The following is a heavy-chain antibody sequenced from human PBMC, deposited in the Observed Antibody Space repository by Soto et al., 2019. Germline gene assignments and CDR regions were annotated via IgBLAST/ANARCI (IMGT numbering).Heavy chain of an antibody. D-gene: IGHD6-13*01. V-gene: IGHV4-30-4*01. J-gene: IGHJ6*04. CDR1: GGSISSGDYY. CDR3: ARVSSGGTTAKRGVYYDGMDI. Sequence: PSETLSLTCTVSGGSISSGDYYWSWIRQPPGKGLEWIGYIYYSGSTYYNPSLKSRVTISVDTSKNQFSLKLSSVTAADTAVYYCARVSSGGTTAKRGVYYDGMDIWGKGTTVTVSS. CDR2: IYYSGST.